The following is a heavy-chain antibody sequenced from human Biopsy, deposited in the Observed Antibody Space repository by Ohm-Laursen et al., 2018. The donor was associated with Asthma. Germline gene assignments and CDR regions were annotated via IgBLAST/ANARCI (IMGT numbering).Heavy chain of an antibody. CDR3: ARKAGSCISRTCYSLDF. V-gene: IGHV1-69*01. D-gene: IGHD2-2*01. CDR1: GGTFNTYV. Sequence: SSVKVSCNSLGGTFNTYVIGWVRQAPGQGLEWMGGINSVFGTTTYPQKFQDRVTITADDSTSTVYMELSSLRSEDTAVYYCARKAGSCISRTCYSLDFWCQGTLVTVSS. J-gene: IGHJ4*02. CDR2: INSVFGTT.